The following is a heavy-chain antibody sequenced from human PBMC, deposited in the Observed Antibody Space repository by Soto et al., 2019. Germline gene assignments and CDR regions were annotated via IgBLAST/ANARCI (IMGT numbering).Heavy chain of an antibody. Sequence: PSQTLSLTCAISGDSVSSNSAAWTWIRQSPSRDLEWLGRTYYRYKWYNDYAVSVKSRITINPDTSKNQFSLQLNSVTPEDTAVYYCARGYLPGRMYEPSVRWFDPWGQGTLLTVSS. D-gene: IGHD1-1*01. CDR3: ARGYLPGRMYEPSVRWFDP. V-gene: IGHV6-1*01. CDR2: TYYRYKWYN. J-gene: IGHJ5*02. CDR1: GDSVSSNSAA.